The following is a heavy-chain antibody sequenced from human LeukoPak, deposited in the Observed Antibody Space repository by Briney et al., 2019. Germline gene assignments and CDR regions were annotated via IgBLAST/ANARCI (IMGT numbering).Heavy chain of an antibody. D-gene: IGHD2-2*01. V-gene: IGHV1-8*01. Sequence: PKASVKVSCKASGYTFTSYDINWVRQATGQGLEWMGWMNPNSGNTGYAQKFQGRVTMTRNTSISTAYMELSSLRSEDTAVYYCARGRPHCSSTSCYAKIPDYWGQGTLVTVSS. CDR2: MNPNSGNT. J-gene: IGHJ4*02. CDR1: GYTFTSYD. CDR3: ARGRPHCSSTSCYAKIPDY.